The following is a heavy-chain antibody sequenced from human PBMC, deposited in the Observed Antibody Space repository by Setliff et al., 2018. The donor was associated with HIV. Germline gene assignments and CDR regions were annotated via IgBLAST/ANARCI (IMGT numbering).Heavy chain of an antibody. J-gene: IGHJ4*02. CDR1: GFTFSTYA. CDR2: ISAGGGTT. CDR3: VRVTGGYFSEFDY. Sequence: PGGSLRLSCAVSGFTFSTYAMSWVRQAPGKGLEWVSTISAGGGTTGYADSVKGRFTISRDNAKNSLYLQMNSLRAEDTALYYCVRVTGGYFSEFDYWGQGALVTVSS. V-gene: IGHV3-20*04. D-gene: IGHD1-1*01.